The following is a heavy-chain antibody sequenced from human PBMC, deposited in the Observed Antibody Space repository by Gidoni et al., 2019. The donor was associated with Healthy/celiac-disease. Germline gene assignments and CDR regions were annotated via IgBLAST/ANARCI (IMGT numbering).Heavy chain of an antibody. V-gene: IGHV3-21*01. CDR2: ISSSSSYI. J-gene: IGHJ4*02. D-gene: IGHD2-2*02. CDR3: AREFLDVPAAIDY. CDR1: GFTFSSYS. Sequence: LSCAASGFTFSSYSMNWVRQAPGKGLEWVSSISSSSSYIYYADSVKGRFTISRDNAKNSLYLQMNSLRAEDTAVYYCAREFLDVPAAIDYWGQGTLVTVSS.